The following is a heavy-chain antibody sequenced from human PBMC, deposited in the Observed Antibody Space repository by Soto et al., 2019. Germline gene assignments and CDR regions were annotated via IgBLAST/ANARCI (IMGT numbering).Heavy chain of an antibody. V-gene: IGHV3-21*01. J-gene: IGHJ6*02. CDR3: ARDATYYDFWSGYYTGGLGYYYYGMDV. CDR2: ISSSSSYI. D-gene: IGHD3-3*01. CDR1: GFTFSSYS. Sequence: PGGSLRLSCAASGFTFSSYSMNWVRQAPGKGLEWVSSISSSSSYIYYADSVKGRFTISRDNAKNSPYLQMNSLRAEDTAVYYCARDATYYDFWSGYYTGGLGYYYYGMDVWGQGTTVTVSS.